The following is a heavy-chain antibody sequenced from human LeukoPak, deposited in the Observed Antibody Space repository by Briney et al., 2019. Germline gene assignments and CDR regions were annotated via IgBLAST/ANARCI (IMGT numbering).Heavy chain of an antibody. CDR1: GDSVSSNSAA. CDR2: TYYRSKWYN. Sequence: SQTLSLTCAISGDSVSSNSAAWNWIRQPPSRGLEWLGRTYYRSKWYNDYAVSVKSRITINPDTSKNQFSLQLNSVTPEDTAVYYCARVGDRATDAFDIWGQGTVVTVSS. V-gene: IGHV6-1*01. J-gene: IGHJ3*02. D-gene: IGHD3-10*01. CDR3: ARVGDRATDAFDI.